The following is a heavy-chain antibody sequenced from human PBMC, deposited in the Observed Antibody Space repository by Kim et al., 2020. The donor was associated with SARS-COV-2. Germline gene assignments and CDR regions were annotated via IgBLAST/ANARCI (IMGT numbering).Heavy chain of an antibody. CDR2: ST. J-gene: IGHJ4*02. V-gene: IGHV3-74*01. Sequence: STGYADSVKGRFTISKANAKNQVYLQMSSRRADDTAVYYCARDSGRIVDYWGQGTLVTVSS. D-gene: IGHD3-10*01. CDR3: ARDSGRIVDY.